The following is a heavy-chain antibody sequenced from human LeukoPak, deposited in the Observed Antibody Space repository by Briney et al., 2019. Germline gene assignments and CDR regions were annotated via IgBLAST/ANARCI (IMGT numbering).Heavy chain of an antibody. J-gene: IGHJ5*02. CDR2: INYSGST. CDR1: GGSFSGYY. D-gene: IGHD2-2*01. CDR3: ARRGCSSTSCYSLSFDP. V-gene: IGHV4-34*01. Sequence: SETLSLTCAVYGGSFSGYYWSWIRQPPGKGLEWIGSINYSGSTHYNPSLKSRVTISVDTSKNQFSLKLSSVTAADTAVYYCARRGCSSTSCYSLSFDPWGQGTLVTVSS.